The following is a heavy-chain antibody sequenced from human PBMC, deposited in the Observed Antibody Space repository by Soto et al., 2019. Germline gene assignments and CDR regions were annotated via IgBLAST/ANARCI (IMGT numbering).Heavy chain of an antibody. CDR3: ARDKITGLFDY. CDR2: INHSGST. Sequence: SETLSLTCAVYGGTFSGYSWTWIRQPPGTGLEWIGEINHSGSTNYNPSLKSRVTISVDTSKNQFSLKLTSVTAADTAVYYCARDKITGLFDYWGQGTLVTVS. CDR1: GGTFSGYS. V-gene: IGHV4-34*01. D-gene: IGHD2-8*02. J-gene: IGHJ4*02.